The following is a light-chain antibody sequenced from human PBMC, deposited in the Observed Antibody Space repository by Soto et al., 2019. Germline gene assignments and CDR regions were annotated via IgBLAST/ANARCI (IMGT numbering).Light chain of an antibody. J-gene: IGKJ1*01. CDR1: QNINGW. Sequence: DIKMSLSLSTLSANVGDRVTITCRASQNINGWLAWYQQKPGKAPKVLIYKASSLESGVPSRFSGSGSGTEFTLTISTLQPDDFAIYYCQQYHSYWTFGQRSMADVK. V-gene: IGKV1-5*03. CDR3: QQYHSYWT. CDR2: KAS.